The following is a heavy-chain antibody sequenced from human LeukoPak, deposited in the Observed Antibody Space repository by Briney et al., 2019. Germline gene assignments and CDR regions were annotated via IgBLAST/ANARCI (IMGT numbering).Heavy chain of an antibody. V-gene: IGHV4-59*11. CDR3: ASRPAGSTWYGVFDY. J-gene: IGHJ4*02. CDR1: GGPLDRHY. D-gene: IGHD6-13*01. Sequence: SETLSLTCAVSGGPLDRHYWSWIRQPPGKGLEWMGYVFYTGSTNYNPSLQSRVTMSLDTSKNQFSLRLTSLAASLTAVYPCASRPAGSTWYGVFDYWRQGTLV. CDR2: VFYTGST.